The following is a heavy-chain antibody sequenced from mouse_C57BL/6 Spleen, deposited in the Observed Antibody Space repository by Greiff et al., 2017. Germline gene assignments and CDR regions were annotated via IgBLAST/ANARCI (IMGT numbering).Heavy chain of an antibody. Sequence: VQLKQSGAELVRPGSSVKMSCKTSGYTFTSYGINWVKQRPGQGLEWIGYIYIGNGYTEYNEKFKGKATLTSDTSSSTAYMQLSSLTSEDSAIYFCARCFYYSNYNSPFDYWGQGTTLTVSS. J-gene: IGHJ2*01. CDR3: ARCFYYSNYNSPFDY. V-gene: IGHV1-58*01. D-gene: IGHD2-5*01. CDR2: IYIGNGYT. CDR1: GYTFTSYG.